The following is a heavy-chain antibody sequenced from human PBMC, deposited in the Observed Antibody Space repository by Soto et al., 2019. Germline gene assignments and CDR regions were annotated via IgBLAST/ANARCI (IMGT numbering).Heavy chain of an antibody. Sequence: GASVKVSCKASGYTFTGYYMHWVRQAPGQGLEWMGWINPNSGGTNYAQKFQGWVTMTRDTSISTTYMELSRLRSDDTAVYYCARGPKIENKFLTYIDYWCQGTLVTVSS. V-gene: IGHV1-2*04. CDR2: INPNSGGT. J-gene: IGHJ4*02. D-gene: IGHD2-21*01. CDR3: ARGPKIENKFLTYIDY. CDR1: GYTFTGYY.